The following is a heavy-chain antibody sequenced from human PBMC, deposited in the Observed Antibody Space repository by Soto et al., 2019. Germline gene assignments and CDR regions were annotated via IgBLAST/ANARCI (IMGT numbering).Heavy chain of an antibody. Sequence: ASVKVACKASGYTFTSYSMHWVRQAPGQRLEWMGWINAGNGNTKYSQKFQGRVTITRDTSASTAYMELSSLRSEDTAVYYCARAPSPCTVVICYAPDYYHYYLYVCAKRP. V-gene: IGHV1-3*01. CDR3: ARAPSPCTVVICYAPDYYHYYLYV. CDR1: GYTFTSYS. J-gene: IGHJ6*03. D-gene: IGHD2-15*01. CDR2: INAGNGNT.